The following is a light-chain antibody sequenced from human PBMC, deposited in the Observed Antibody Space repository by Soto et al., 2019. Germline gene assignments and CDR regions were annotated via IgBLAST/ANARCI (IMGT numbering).Light chain of an antibody. J-gene: IGKJ1*01. CDR2: GAS. Sequence: ETVLTQSPGTLSLSPGESATLSCRASQSVSNSYLAWYQQKPGQAPRLLIYGASSRATGIPDRFRGSGSGSGLTLTLTRRGLEDFAVEFYYWYGRAPSSLTFGRGTKVEI. CDR3: YWYGRAPSSLT. V-gene: IGKV3-20*01. CDR1: QSVSNSY.